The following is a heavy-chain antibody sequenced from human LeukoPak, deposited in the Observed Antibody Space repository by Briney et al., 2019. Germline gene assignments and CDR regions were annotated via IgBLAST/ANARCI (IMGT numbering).Heavy chain of an antibody. V-gene: IGHV3-30*02. CDR3: ARDEEYSDDWYGYRYYFYMDV. CDR2: IRYDGSNK. CDR1: GFTFSSYG. J-gene: IGHJ6*03. Sequence: PGGSLRLSCAASGFTFSSYGMHWVRQAPGKGLEWVAFIRYDGSNKSYADSVKGRFTISRDNSKNTLYVQMNSLRAEDTAVYYCARDEEYSDDWYGYRYYFYMDVWGKGTTVTVSS. D-gene: IGHD1-26*01.